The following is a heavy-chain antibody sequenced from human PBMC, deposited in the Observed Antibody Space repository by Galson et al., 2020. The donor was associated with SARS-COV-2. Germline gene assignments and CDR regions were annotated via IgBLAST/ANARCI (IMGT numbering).Heavy chain of an antibody. J-gene: IGHJ4*02. D-gene: IGHD6-6*01. Sequence: SETLSLTCTVSGGSISSYYWSWIRQPPGKGLEWIGYIYYSGSTNYNPSLKSRVTISVDTSKNQFSLKLSSVTAADTAVYYCARAPYSSSGPYFDYWGQGTLVTVSS. V-gene: IGHV4-59*01. CDR1: GGSISSYY. CDR2: IYYSGST. CDR3: ARAPYSSSGPYFDY.